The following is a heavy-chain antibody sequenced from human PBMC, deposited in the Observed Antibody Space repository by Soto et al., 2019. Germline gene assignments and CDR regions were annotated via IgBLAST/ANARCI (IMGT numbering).Heavy chain of an antibody. D-gene: IGHD6-19*01. CDR1: VDSVSSNSAA. J-gene: IGHJ4*02. V-gene: IGHV6-1*01. Sequence: SQTLSLTCVISVDSVSSNSAAWNWIRQSPSRGLEWLGRTYYRSKWYNDYAISVKSRITVNPDTSKNQFSLQLNSVTPEDTAVYFCARDGQWRLDYWGQGILVTVSS. CDR3: ARDGQWRLDY. CDR2: TYYRSKWYN.